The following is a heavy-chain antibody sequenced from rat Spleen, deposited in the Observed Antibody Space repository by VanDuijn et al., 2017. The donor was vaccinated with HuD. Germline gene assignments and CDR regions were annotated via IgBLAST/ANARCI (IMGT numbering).Heavy chain of an antibody. J-gene: IGHJ2*01. V-gene: IGHV4-2*01. CDR1: GFNFNDYW. Sequence: EVKLVESGGGLVQPGRSLKLSCAVSGFNFNDYWMGWVRQAPGKGLEWIGEINKDSNTIKYVPSLKDKFTISRDNAQNTLYLQMSKLGSEDTAIYYCVREAFGVDYWGQGVMVTVSS. D-gene: IGHD4-3*01. CDR2: INKDSNTI. CDR3: VREAFGVDY.